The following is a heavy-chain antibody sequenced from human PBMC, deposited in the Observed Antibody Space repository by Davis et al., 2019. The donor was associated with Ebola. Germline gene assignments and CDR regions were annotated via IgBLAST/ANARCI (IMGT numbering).Heavy chain of an antibody. CDR2: INQSGRT. V-gene: IGHV4-34*01. CDR3: ARGGRYTNNWTVWL. Sequence: MPSETLSLTCAVYGGSLTGYQWSWVRQPPGKALEWIGEINQSGRTKYNPSLKSRLTISVDTSTNQFSLKLNSATAADTAVYYCARGGRYTNNWTVWLWGQGSLVTVSS. D-gene: IGHD1-1*01. J-gene: IGHJ4*02. CDR1: GGSLTGYQ.